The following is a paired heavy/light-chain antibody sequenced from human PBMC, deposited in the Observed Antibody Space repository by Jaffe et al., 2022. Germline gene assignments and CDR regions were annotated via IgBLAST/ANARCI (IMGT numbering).Light chain of an antibody. J-gene: IGLJ3*02. CDR3: AAWDDSLNGSWV. Sequence: QSVLTQPPSASGTPGQRVTISCSGSSSNIGSNTVNWYQQLPGTAPKLLIYSNNQRPSGVPDRFSGSKSGTSASLAISGLQSEDEADYYCAAWDDSLNGSWVFGGGTKLTVL. CDR2: SNN. CDR1: SSNIGSNT. V-gene: IGLV1-44*01.
Heavy chain of an antibody. D-gene: IGHD4-17*01. CDR3: AGGGDYGDYEPNYYYYYMDV. V-gene: IGHV4-61*02. CDR1: GGSISSGSYY. Sequence: QVQLQESGPGLVKPSQTLSLTCTVSGGSISSGSYYWSWIRQPAGKGLEWIGRIYTSGSTNYNPSLKSRVTISVDTSKNQFSLKLSSVTAADTAVYYCAGGGDYGDYEPNYYYYYMDVWGKGTTVTVSS. CDR2: IYTSGST. J-gene: IGHJ6*03.